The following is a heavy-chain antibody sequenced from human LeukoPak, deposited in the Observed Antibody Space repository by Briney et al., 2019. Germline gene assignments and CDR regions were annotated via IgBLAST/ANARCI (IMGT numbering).Heavy chain of an antibody. J-gene: IGHJ6*02. V-gene: IGHV3-23*01. CDR3: ANQRCTNYYYGMDV. CDR1: GFTFSSYW. CDR2: ISGSGGST. D-gene: IGHD2-2*01. Sequence: GGSLRLSCAASGFTFSSYWMSWVRQAPGKGLEWVSAISGSGGSTYYADSVKGRFTISRDNSKNTLYLQMNSLRAEDTAVYYCANQRCTNYYYGMDVWGQGTTVTVSS.